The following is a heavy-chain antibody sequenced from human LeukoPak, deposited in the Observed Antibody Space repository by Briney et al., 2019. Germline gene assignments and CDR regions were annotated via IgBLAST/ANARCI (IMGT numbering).Heavy chain of an antibody. V-gene: IGHV4-39*01. CDR3: ASYVWGSYFGPKRFDY. Sequence: SETLSLTCTVSGGSISSSSYYWGWIRQPPGKGLEWIGSIYYSGSTYYNPSLKSRVTISVDTSKNQFSLKLSSVTAADTAVYYCASYVWGSYFGPKRFDYWGQGTLVTVSS. D-gene: IGHD3-16*01. CDR2: IYYSGST. J-gene: IGHJ4*02. CDR1: GGSISSSSYY.